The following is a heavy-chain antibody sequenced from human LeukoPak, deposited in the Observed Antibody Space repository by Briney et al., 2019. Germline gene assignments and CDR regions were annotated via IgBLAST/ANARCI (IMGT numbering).Heavy chain of an antibody. CDR1: GDSINSGGYY. V-gene: IGHV4-31*03. J-gene: IGHJ3*02. Sequence: NPSETLSLTCSVSGDSINSGGYYWSWIRQLPGKGLEWIGYVYHTGTTYYIPSLESRVTLSVDTSKNQFSLKLNSVTAADTAVYYCARDRWTVGAFDIWGQGTLVIVSS. D-gene: IGHD3/OR15-3a*01. CDR2: VYHTGTT. CDR3: ARDRWTVGAFDI.